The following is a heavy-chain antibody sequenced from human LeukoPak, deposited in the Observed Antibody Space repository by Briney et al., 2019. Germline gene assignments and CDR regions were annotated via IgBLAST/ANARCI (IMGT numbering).Heavy chain of an antibody. CDR1: GFTFDDCA. D-gene: IGHD3-16*01. CDR3: VKDLLGELYPSPFDY. CDR2: ISWNSINV. Sequence: PGRSLTLSCAASGFTFDDCAMHWVRQTPGEGLEWVSGISWNSINVGYADSVKGRFTISRDNAEKTLYLRMNSLRPEDTALYYCVKDLLGELYPSPFDYWGQGTLVTVSS. J-gene: IGHJ4*02. V-gene: IGHV3-9*01.